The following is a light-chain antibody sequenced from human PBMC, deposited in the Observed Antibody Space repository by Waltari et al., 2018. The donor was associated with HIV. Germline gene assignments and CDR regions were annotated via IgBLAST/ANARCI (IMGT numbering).Light chain of an antibody. V-gene: IGLV2-14*01. CDR1: SSYVGGYNY. CDR3: SSYTSSRTLV. Sequence: QSALTQPASVSGSPGQSITISCTGTSSYVGGYNYVSWYQQHPDKAPKLVIFEVNKRPSGVSNRFSGSKSGNTASLTISGLQAEDEADYYCSSYTSSRTLVFGGGTKLTVL. J-gene: IGLJ3*02. CDR2: EVN.